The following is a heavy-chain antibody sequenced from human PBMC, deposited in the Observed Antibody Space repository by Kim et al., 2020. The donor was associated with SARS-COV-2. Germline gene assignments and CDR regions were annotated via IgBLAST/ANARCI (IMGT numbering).Heavy chain of an antibody. J-gene: IGHJ6*02. CDR1: GFTFSNYY. Sequence: GGSLRLSCAASGFTFSNYYMTWVRQAPGKGLEWVSYINDIGRTVSYADSVKGRFTISRDNAKNSLYLQMNSLRAEDTAVYFCTRRYYDGSAYYYHGMDVWGQGTTVTVSS. D-gene: IGHD3-9*01. CDR3: TRRYYDGSAYYYHGMDV. CDR2: INDIGRTV. V-gene: IGHV3-11*01.